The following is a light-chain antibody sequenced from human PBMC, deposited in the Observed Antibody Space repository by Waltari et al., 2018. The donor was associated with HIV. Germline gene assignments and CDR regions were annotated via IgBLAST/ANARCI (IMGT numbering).Light chain of an antibody. CDR1: SSDVGGYNY. J-gene: IGLJ1*01. CDR3: SSYTSSSTPYV. CDR2: EVS. V-gene: IGLV2-14*01. Sequence: QSALTQPASVSGSPGQSNTISSTGTSSDVGGYNYVPWYQQHPGKAPKLMIYEVSNRPSGVSNRFSGSKSGNTASLTISGLQAEDEADYYCSSYTSSSTPYVFGTGTKVTVL.